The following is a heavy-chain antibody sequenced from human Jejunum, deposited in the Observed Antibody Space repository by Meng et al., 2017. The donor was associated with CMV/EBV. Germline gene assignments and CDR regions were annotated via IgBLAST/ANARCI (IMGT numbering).Heavy chain of an antibody. D-gene: IGHD5-24*01. CDR2: IYWNDDK. CDR3: AHSRDGYKLFDF. CDR1: GFSMSASGVG. Sequence: QITLKESGPTLVKPTQTLTLTCTFSGFSMSASGVGVGWIRQPPGKALEWLGLIYWNDDKHYSPFLKSRLTIIKDTSKSQVVLTLTNMDPVDTATYHCAHSRDGYKLFDFWGRGTLVTVSS. V-gene: IGHV2-5*01. J-gene: IGHJ4*02.